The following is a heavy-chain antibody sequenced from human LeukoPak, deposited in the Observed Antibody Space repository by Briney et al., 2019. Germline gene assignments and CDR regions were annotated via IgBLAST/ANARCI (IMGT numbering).Heavy chain of an antibody. Sequence: PSETLSLTCAVYGGSLSGYYWSWIRQPPGKGLEWIGEINHSGSTNYNPSLKSRVTISVDTSKNQFSLKLSSVTAADTAVYYCARGSRKACSGGSCYLRGHDAFDIWGQGTMVTVSS. CDR1: GGSLSGYY. V-gene: IGHV4-34*01. CDR3: ARGSRKACSGGSCYLRGHDAFDI. J-gene: IGHJ3*02. D-gene: IGHD2-15*01. CDR2: INHSGST.